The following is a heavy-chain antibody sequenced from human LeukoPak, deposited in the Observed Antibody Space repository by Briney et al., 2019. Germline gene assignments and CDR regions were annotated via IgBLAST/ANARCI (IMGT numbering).Heavy chain of an antibody. Sequence: GGSLRLSCAASGFTFSSYEMNWVRQAPGKGLEWVSYISSSGSTIYYADSVKGRFTISRDNAKNSLYLQMNSLRAEDTAVYYCARTWSYDWGIDYWGQGTLVTVSS. CDR3: ARTWSYDWGIDY. J-gene: IGHJ4*02. D-gene: IGHD3-16*01. CDR1: GFTFSSYE. V-gene: IGHV3-48*03. CDR2: ISSSGSTI.